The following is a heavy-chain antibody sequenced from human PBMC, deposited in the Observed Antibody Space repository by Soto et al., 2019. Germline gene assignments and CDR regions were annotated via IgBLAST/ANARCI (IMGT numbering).Heavy chain of an antibody. CDR2: IRSNAYGGTA. CDR1: GFTFSDYA. D-gene: IGHD2-21*02. Sequence: GGYLRLSCTASGFTFSDYAMSWVRQAPGKGLEWVGFIRSNAYGGTAEYAASVKGRFAISRDDSKSIAYLQMNSLKSEDTALYYCTRDLFPPSSCGGGCYGLDVWGRGTTVTVSS. V-gene: IGHV3-49*04. CDR3: TRDLFPPSSCGGGCYGLDV. J-gene: IGHJ6*02.